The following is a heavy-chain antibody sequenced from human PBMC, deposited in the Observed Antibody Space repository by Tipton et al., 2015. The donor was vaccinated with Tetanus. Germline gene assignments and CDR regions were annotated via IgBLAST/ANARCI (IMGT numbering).Heavy chain of an antibody. J-gene: IGHJ4*02. CDR1: GFTFSDYY. V-gene: IGHV3-23*01. CDR3: ARDVKDAIVVDSY. CDR2: VSGTGEST. Sequence: SLRLSCAASGFTFSDYYMSWIRQAPGKGLEWVSGVSGTGESTFYADSVKGRFTISRDSSRHTVYLQMDSLRAEDTAIYYCARDVKDAIVVDSYWGQGTLVTVSS. D-gene: IGHD3-22*01.